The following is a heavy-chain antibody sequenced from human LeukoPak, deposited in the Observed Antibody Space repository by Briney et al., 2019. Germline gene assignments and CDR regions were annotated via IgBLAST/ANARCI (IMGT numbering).Heavy chain of an antibody. J-gene: IGHJ3*02. CDR2: IYHSGST. V-gene: IGHV4-59*12. CDR1: GGSISSYY. Sequence: SETLSLTCTVSGGSISSYYWSWIRQPPGKGLEWIGYIYHSGSTYYNPSLKSRVTISVDRSKNQFSLKLSSVTAADTAVYYCARGMATTPDAFDIWGQGTMVTVSS. CDR3: ARGMATTPDAFDI. D-gene: IGHD5-24*01.